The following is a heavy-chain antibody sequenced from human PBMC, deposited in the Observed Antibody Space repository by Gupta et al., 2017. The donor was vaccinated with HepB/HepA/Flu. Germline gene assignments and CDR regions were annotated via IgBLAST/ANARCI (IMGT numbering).Heavy chain of an antibody. CDR3: ARAVGNGDGGILYYYYMDV. D-gene: IGHD5-24*01. CDR2: IIPIFGTA. J-gene: IGHJ6*03. CDR1: GGTFSRYA. Sequence: GSSLKVSCTASGGTFSRYAISWVRQAPGQGLEWRGGIIPIFGTANYAQQFQGRVTITADESTSTAYMELSSLRSEDMLGYYGARAVGNGDGGILYYYYMDVWGKGTTVTVSS. V-gene: IGHV1-69*01.